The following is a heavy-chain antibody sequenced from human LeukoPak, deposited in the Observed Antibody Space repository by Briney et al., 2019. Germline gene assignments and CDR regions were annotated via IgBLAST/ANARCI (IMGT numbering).Heavy chain of an antibody. V-gene: IGHV3-30*03. CDR3: GSVVSAAGTFDY. J-gene: IGHJ4*02. CDR2: ISDDGSNK. D-gene: IGHD6-13*01. CDR1: GFTFSSYG. Sequence: GGSLRLSCAASGFTFSSYGMHWVRQAPGKGLEWVAVISDDGSNKYYADSVKGRFTVSRDNSKNTLYLQMNSLRAEDTAVYYCGSVVSAAGTFDYWGQGTLVTVSS.